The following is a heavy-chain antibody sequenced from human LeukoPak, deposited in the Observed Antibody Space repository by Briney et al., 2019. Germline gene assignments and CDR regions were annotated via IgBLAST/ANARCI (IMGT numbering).Heavy chain of an antibody. CDR2: INPNSGGT. CDR3: ARSRYSSSWYPPYYFDY. D-gene: IGHD6-13*01. V-gene: IGHV1-2*06. CDR1: GYTFTGYY. J-gene: IGHJ4*02. Sequence: ASVKVSCKASGYTFTGYYMHWVRQAPGQGLEWMGRINPNSGGTNYAQKFQGRVTMTRDTSISTAYMELSRLRSDDTAVSYCARSRYSSSWYPPYYFDYWGQGTLVTVSS.